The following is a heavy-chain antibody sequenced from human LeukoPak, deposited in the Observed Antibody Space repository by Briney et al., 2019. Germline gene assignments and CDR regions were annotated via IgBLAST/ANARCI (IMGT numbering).Heavy chain of an antibody. CDR1: GGSFSGYY. V-gene: IGHV4-34*01. CDR3: AIGGPYSSLAWGVGNAFDI. D-gene: IGHD6-13*01. Sequence: SETLSLTCAVYGGSFSGYYWSWIRQPPGKGLEWIGEINHSGSTNYNPSLKSRVTISVDTSKNQFSLKLSSVTAADTAVYYCAIGGPYSSLAWGVGNAFDIWGQGTMVTVSS. J-gene: IGHJ3*02. CDR2: INHSGST.